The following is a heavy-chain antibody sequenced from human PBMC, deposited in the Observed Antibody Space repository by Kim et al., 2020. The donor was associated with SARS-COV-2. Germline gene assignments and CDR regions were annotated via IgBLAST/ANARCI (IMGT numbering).Heavy chain of an antibody. CDR1: GGSISSNH. V-gene: IGHV4-59*01. CDR3: ARHYDSSGFYFDY. J-gene: IGHJ4*02. Sequence: SETLSLTCTVSGGSISSNHWSWIRQPPGKGLEWIGYIYYSGSTNYNPSLKSRVTISVDTSKNQFSLKLSSVTAADTAVYYCARHYDSSGFYFDYWGQGTLVTFSS. D-gene: IGHD3-22*01. CDR2: IYYSGST.